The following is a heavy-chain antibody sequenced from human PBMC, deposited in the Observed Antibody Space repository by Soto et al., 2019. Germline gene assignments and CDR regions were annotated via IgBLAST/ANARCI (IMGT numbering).Heavy chain of an antibody. CDR2: IKSKTNGETT. V-gene: IGHV3-15*02. J-gene: IGHJ3*02. Sequence: EVQLVESGGALVKPGESLRLSCAASGFSFSNAWLNWVRQAPGKGPEWVGLIKSKTNGETTDYTAPVKGRFTISRDDSKDTLYLQMNSLKVEETALYYCVSEVSGAFHIWGQGTMVTVSS. CDR3: VSEVSGAFHI. CDR1: GFSFSNAW. D-gene: IGHD6-25*01.